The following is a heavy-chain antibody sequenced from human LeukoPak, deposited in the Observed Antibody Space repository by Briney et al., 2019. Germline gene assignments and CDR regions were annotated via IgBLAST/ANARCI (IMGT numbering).Heavy chain of an antibody. CDR2: IYYGGST. Sequence: SETLSLTCTVSGGSISSYYWSWIRQPPGKGLEWIGYIYYGGSTNYNPSLKSRVTISVDTSKNQFSLKLTSVTAADTAVYYCARDGYYDSSGTMDVWGKGTTVTVSS. CDR3: ARDGYYDSSGTMDV. J-gene: IGHJ6*03. D-gene: IGHD3-22*01. CDR1: GGSISSYY. V-gene: IGHV4-59*01.